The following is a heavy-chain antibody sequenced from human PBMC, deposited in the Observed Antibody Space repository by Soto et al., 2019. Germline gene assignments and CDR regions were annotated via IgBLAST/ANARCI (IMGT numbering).Heavy chain of an antibody. J-gene: IGHJ4*02. V-gene: IGHV4-39*01. CDR1: GGSSSSSSYY. CDR3: ARGRRWEPYRFLMG. D-gene: IGHD1-26*01. CDR2: IYYSGST. Sequence: ASETLSLTCTVSGGSSSSSSYYWGWIRQPPGKGLEWIGSIYYSGSTYYNPSLKSRVTISVDTSKNQFSLKLSSVTAADTAVYYCARGRRWEPYRFLMGGGQGTLVTVSS.